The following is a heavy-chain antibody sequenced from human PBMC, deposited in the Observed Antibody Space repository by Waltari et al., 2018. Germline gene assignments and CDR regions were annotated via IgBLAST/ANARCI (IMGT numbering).Heavy chain of an antibody. V-gene: IGHV1-46*01. J-gene: IGHJ6*02. CDR1: GNTFTRYS. Sequence: QEQLVQSGAAVKKPGASVTVSFKASGNTFTRYSMPWLRQAPGQGLEWMGTINPSGETATYARKFQDRVTMTRDPSTRTVYMHWSSLRSDDTAVYFCATEPRRTLAGIYYGLDIWGQGTTVTVSS. D-gene: IGHD6-19*01. CDR2: INPSGETA. CDR3: ATEPRRTLAGIYYGLDI.